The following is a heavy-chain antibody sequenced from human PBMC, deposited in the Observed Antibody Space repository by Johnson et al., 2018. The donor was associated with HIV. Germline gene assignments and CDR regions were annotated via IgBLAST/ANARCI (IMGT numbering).Heavy chain of an antibody. CDR3: ARASGYYLSDAFDI. J-gene: IGHJ3*02. CDR2: IGTAGDT. V-gene: IGHV3-13*01. CDR1: RFTFSSYG. D-gene: IGHD3-22*01. Sequence: VQLVESGGGVVQPGRSLRLSCAASRFTFSSYGMHWVRQAPGKGLEWVSAIGTAGDTYYPGSVKGRFTISRENAKNSLYLQMNSLRAGDTAVYYCARASGYYLSDAFDIWGQGTMVTVSS.